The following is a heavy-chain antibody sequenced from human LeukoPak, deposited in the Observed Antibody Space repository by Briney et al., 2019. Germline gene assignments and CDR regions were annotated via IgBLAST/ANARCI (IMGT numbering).Heavy chain of an antibody. Sequence: GGSLRLSCAASGFTFSSYAMSWGRQAPGKGLGWGSQISEGGCDIDYRGSVKDRFRISRDHSESTLHLQMSRLRVQDTAVYFCAKANVMRGTTWTYYYIDVWGKGTTVTVSS. CDR2: ISEGGCDI. CDR1: GFTFSSYA. D-gene: IGHD1-1*01. V-gene: IGHV3-23*01. J-gene: IGHJ6*03. CDR3: AKANVMRGTTWTYYYIDV.